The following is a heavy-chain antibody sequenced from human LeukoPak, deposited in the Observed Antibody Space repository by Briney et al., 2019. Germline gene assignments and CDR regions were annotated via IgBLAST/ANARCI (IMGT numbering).Heavy chain of an antibody. J-gene: IGHJ4*02. CDR1: GFTFTSSA. Sequence: SVKVSCKASGFTFTSSAMQWVRQARGQRLEWIGWVVVGSGNTNYAQKFQGRVSITRDMSTSTANMELSSLRSEDTAVYYCAAVTMVRGVISADYWGQGTLVTVSS. CDR2: VVVGSGNT. CDR3: AAVTMVRGVISADY. D-gene: IGHD3-10*01. V-gene: IGHV1-58*02.